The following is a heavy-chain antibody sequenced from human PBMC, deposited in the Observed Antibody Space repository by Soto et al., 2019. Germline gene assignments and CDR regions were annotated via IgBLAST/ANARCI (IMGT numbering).Heavy chain of an antibody. CDR2: IIPISGAA. D-gene: IGHD1-7*01. CDR3: ARDMTRTVVPYFDF. CDR1: GGTFSNHV. J-gene: IGHJ4*02. Sequence: QVQLVQSGAEVKRPGSSLKVSCKASGGTFSNHVVNWVRQAPGQGLEWMGRIIPISGAANYAQKFQGRVTITADKSTSTSYMELSSLRSEDTAVYYCARDMTRTVVPYFDFWGQGTLVTVSS. V-gene: IGHV1-69*06.